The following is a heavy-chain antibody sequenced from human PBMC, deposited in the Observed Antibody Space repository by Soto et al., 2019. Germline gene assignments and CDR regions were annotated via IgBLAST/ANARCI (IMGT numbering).Heavy chain of an antibody. CDR1: GLTFSRYA. V-gene: IGHV3-30-3*01. J-gene: IGHJ6*02. CDR3: ARSNSGSYYYYYGMDV. Sequence: GGSLRLSCAASGLTFSRYAMDWVRQAPGKGLEWVALTSYDGSSNYYADSVKGRFNISRDNSKNMLYLQMNSLRAEDTAMYYCARSNSGSYYYYYGMDVWGQGTTVTVSS. CDR2: TSYDGSSN. D-gene: IGHD1-26*01.